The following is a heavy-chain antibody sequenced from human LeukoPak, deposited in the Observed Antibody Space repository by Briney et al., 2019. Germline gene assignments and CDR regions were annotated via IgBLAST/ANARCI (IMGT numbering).Heavy chain of an antibody. J-gene: IGHJ3*02. CDR3: AKDTSTGYYSDAFDI. D-gene: IGHD3-22*01. Sequence: GGSLRLSCAASGFTFSTYGMHWVRQAPGKGLQCVAFIRYDATNKYYTDSVKGRFTISRDNYKNTLYLQMNSLRAEDTAVYYCAKDTSTGYYSDAFDIWGQGTRVTVSS. CDR2: IRYDATNK. CDR1: GFTFSTYG. V-gene: IGHV3-30*02.